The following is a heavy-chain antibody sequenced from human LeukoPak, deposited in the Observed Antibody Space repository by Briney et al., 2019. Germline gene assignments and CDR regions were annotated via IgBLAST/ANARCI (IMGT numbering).Heavy chain of an antibody. CDR1: GYTFTSYD. CDR2: MNPNSGNT. Sequence: ASVKVSCKASGYTFTSYDINWVRQATGQGLEWMGWMNPNSGNTGYAQKFQGRVTITRNTSISTAYMELSSLRSEDTAVYYCARVSRVRCSSTSCHLNYWGQGTLVTVSS. D-gene: IGHD2-2*01. V-gene: IGHV1-8*03. J-gene: IGHJ4*02. CDR3: ARVSRVRCSSTSCHLNY.